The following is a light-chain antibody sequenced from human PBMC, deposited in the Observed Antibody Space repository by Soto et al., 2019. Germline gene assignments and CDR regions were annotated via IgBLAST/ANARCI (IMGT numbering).Light chain of an antibody. V-gene: IGKV3-15*01. CDR2: DAS. CDR3: QRKNNCPPMYT. CDR1: QSVSSN. J-gene: IGKJ2*01. Sequence: EIVMTQSPATLSVSPGERATLSCRASQSVSSNLAWYQQKPGQAPRLLIYDASTRVTGIPARFSGSGSGTEFPLTISSLQSENFAVYYCQRKNNCPPMYTFGRGPSWTSN.